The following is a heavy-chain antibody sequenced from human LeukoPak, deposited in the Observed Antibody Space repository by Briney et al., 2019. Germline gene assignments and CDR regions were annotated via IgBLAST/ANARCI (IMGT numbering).Heavy chain of an antibody. D-gene: IGHD3-10*01. CDR3: AREIDSGHDDLYYYYMDV. CDR1: GGSISSYY. CDR2: IYYSWST. J-gene: IGHJ6*03. Sequence: SETLSLTCTVSGGSISSYYWSWIRQPPAKGLECMGYIYYSWSTNYNPSLQSRVTISVDTSKNQFSLKLSSVTAADTAVYYCAREIDSGHDDLYYYYMDVWGKGTTVTVSS. V-gene: IGHV4-59*01.